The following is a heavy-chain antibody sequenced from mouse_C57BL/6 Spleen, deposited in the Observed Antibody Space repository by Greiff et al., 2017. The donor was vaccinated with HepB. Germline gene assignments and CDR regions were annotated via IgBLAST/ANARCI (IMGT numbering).Heavy chain of an antibody. J-gene: IGHJ2*01. V-gene: IGHV5-9-1*02. Sequence: EVKVEESGEGLVKPGGSLKLSCAASGFTFSSYAMSWVRQTPEKRLEWVAYISSGGDYIYYADTVKGRFTISRDNARNTLYLQMSSLKSEDTAMYYCTRDRDYYGSSLDYWGQGTTLTVSS. CDR2: ISSGGDYI. CDR1: GFTFSSYA. CDR3: TRDRDYYGSSLDY. D-gene: IGHD1-1*01.